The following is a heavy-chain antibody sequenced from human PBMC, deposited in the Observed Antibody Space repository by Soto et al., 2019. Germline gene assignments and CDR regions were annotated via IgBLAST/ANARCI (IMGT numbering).Heavy chain of an antibody. D-gene: IGHD5-12*01. CDR1: GFPLSTYG. V-gene: IGHV3-23*01. J-gene: IGHJ4*02. CDR2: ITGTGGNT. CDR3: AKDYNIVATTLVDY. Sequence: GGSLRLSCAASGFPLSTYGMTWVRQAPGKGLEWVSAITGTGGNTYYVDSVKGRFTISRDNSKNTLYLQMNSLRAEDTAIYYCAKDYNIVATTLVDYWGQGTLVTVSS.